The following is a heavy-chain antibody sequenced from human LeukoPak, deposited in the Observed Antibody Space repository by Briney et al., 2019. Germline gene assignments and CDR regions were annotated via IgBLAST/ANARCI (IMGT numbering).Heavy chain of an antibody. CDR3: AREGYYYDSSGLRSDYYYGMDA. CDR1: GFTFSSYE. D-gene: IGHD3-22*01. CDR2: ISNSGSTI. Sequence: GGSLRLSCAASGFTFSSYEMNWVRQAPGKGLEWVSYISNSGSTIYYADSVKGRFTISRDNAKNSLYLQMNSLRAEDTAVYYCAREGYYYDSSGLRSDYYYGMDAWGQGTTVTVSS. V-gene: IGHV3-48*03. J-gene: IGHJ6*02.